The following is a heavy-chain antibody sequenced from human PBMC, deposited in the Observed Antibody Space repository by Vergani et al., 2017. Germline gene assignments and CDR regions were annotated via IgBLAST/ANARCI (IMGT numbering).Heavy chain of an antibody. CDR3: ARDPDIVVVPAAPYYYYYYGMDV. J-gene: IGHJ6*02. CDR1: GYTFTSYD. V-gene: IGHV1-8*01. CDR2: MNPNSGNT. D-gene: IGHD2-2*01. Sequence: QVQLVQSGAEVKKPGASVKVSCKASGYTFTSYDINWVRQATGQGLEWMGWMNPNSGNTGYAQKFQGRVTMTRNTSISTAYMELSSLRSEDTAVYYCARDPDIVVVPAAPYYYYYYGMDVWGQGP.